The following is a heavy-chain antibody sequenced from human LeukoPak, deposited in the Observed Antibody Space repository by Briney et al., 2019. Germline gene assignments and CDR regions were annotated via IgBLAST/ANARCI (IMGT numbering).Heavy chain of an antibody. Sequence: GASVKVSCKASGYTFTSYVINWVGQATGQGLEWMGWMNPNSGNTGYAQKFQGRVTITRNTSISTAYMELSSLRSEETAVYYCARGRSSSSWILSRRLFDYWGQGTLVTVSS. CDR1: GYTFTSYV. CDR3: ARGRSSSSWILSRRLFDY. CDR2: MNPNSGNT. J-gene: IGHJ4*02. V-gene: IGHV1-8*03. D-gene: IGHD6-13*01.